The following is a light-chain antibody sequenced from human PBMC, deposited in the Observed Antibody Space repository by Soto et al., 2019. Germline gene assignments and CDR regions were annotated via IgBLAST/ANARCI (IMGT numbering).Light chain of an antibody. CDR1: SGSIASNY. CDR2: ADN. CDR3: QSYDSSTHKV. Sequence: NFMLTQPHSVSESPGKTVTISCTRSSGSIASNYVQWYQQRPGSAPTTVIYADNQRPSGVPDRFSGSIDSSSNSASLTISGLKTEDEADYYCQSYDSSTHKVFGGGTKLTVL. V-gene: IGLV6-57*03. J-gene: IGLJ3*02.